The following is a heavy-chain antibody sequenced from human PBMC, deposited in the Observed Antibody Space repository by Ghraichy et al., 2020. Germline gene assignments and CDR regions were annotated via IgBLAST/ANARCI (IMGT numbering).Heavy chain of an antibody. D-gene: IGHD1-26*01. CDR2: IYSGGST. CDR3: ARVPAVSGSYHDY. CDR1: GFTVSSNY. J-gene: IGHJ4*02. Sequence: GESLNISCAASGFTVSSNYMSWVRQAPGKGLEWVSVIYSGGSTYYADSVKGRFTISRDNSKNTLYLQMNSLRAEDTAVYYCARVPAVSGSYHDYWGQGTLVTVSS. V-gene: IGHV3-53*01.